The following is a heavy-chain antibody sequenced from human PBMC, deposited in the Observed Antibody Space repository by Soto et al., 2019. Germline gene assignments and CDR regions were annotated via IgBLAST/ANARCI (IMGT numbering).Heavy chain of an antibody. CDR3: AREAYYYDSSGYLQGNYFDY. Sequence: SETLSLTCTVSGGSISSGDYYWSWIRQPPGKGLEWIGYIYYSGSTYYNPSLKSRVTISVDTSKNQFSLKLSSVTAADTAVYYCAREAYYYDSSGYLQGNYFDYWGQGTLVTVSS. CDR1: GGSISSGDYY. J-gene: IGHJ4*02. V-gene: IGHV4-30-4*01. D-gene: IGHD3-22*01. CDR2: IYYSGST.